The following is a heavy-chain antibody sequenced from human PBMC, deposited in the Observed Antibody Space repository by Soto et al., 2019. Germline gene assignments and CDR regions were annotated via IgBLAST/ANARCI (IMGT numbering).Heavy chain of an antibody. Sequence: EVQLLESGGGLVQPGGSLRLSCAASGFTFSSFGMNWVRQAPGKGLEWVSLISDSGGSTYHAASVKGRFTISRDNSKNTLYLQMNSLRAEDTAVYYCAKAATITTLYNFDFWGQGTLVTVSS. CDR2: ISDSGGST. J-gene: IGHJ4*02. CDR3: AKAATITTLYNFDF. CDR1: GFTFSSFG. V-gene: IGHV3-23*01. D-gene: IGHD4-4*01.